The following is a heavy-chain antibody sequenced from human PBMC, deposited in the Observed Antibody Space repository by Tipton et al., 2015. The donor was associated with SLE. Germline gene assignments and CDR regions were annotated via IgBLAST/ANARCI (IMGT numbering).Heavy chain of an antibody. CDR2: IYHSGRT. V-gene: IGHV4-4*02. Sequence: TLSLTCVVSGGSISSSNWWSWVRQPPGKGLEWIGEIYHSGRTNYNSSLRSRVTILVDKFKNQFSLKLSSVTAADTAVYYCARVEYSSSFNWFDPWGQGTLVTVSS. CDR3: ARVEYSSSFNWFDP. D-gene: IGHD6-6*01. J-gene: IGHJ5*02. CDR1: GGSISSSNW.